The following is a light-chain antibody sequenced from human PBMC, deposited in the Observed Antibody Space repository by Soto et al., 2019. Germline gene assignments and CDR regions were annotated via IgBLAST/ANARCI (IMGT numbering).Light chain of an antibody. CDR3: QQYGSSPWT. Sequence: DIGLTQSPGTLSLSPGERATLSCRASQSVSSSYLAWYQQKPCQAPRLLIYGASSRATGIPDRFSGSGSGTHFTLTISRLEPEDFALYYCQQYGSSPWTFGQGTKVEIK. J-gene: IGKJ1*01. CDR1: QSVSSSY. CDR2: GAS. V-gene: IGKV3-20*01.